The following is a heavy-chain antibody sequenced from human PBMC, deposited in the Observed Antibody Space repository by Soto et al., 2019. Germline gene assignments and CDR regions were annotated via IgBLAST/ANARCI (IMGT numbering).Heavy chain of an antibody. J-gene: IGHJ6*02. D-gene: IGHD3-3*01. V-gene: IGHV1-69*13. CDR2: IIPIFGTA. CDR1: GGTFSSYA. Sequence: ASVKVSCKAFGGTFSSYAISWVRQAPGQGLEWMGGIIPIFGTANYAQKFQGRVTITADESTSTAYMGLSSLRSEDTAVYYCARDFNDFWSGYSPAFALDVCGQGTTVTVSS. CDR3: ARDFNDFWSGYSPAFALDV.